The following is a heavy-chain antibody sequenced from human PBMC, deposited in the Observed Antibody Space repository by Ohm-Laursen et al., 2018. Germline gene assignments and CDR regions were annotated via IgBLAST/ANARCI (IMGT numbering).Heavy chain of an antibody. Sequence: TLSLTCTVSGGSIRNYYWSWIRQTPGKRLEWIGYIYYSGSTNYNPSLKSRVTMSVETSKNQLSLKLSSVTAADTAVYYCARDLGFAAPMDVWGQGTTVTVSS. CDR3: ARDLGFAAPMDV. D-gene: IGHD7-27*01. J-gene: IGHJ6*02. V-gene: IGHV4-59*12. CDR2: IYYSGST. CDR1: GGSIRNYY.